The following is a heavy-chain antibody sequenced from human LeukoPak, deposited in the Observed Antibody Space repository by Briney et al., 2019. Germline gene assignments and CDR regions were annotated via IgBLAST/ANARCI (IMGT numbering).Heavy chain of an antibody. CDR2: IYYSGIT. D-gene: IGHD3-22*01. J-gene: IGHJ4*02. V-gene: IGHV4-59*08. CDR3: ARLHYDSSGYYYFDY. Sequence: SETLSLTCTVSGGSISSDYWSWIRQPPGKGLEWIGYIYYSGITNYSPSLKGRVTISVDTSKSTFSLKLSSVTAADTAVYYCARLHYDSSGYYYFDYWGQGTLVTVSS. CDR1: GGSISSDY.